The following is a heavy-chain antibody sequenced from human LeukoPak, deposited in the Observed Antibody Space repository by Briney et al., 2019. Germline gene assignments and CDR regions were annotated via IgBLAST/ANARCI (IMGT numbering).Heavy chain of an antibody. J-gene: IGHJ4*02. CDR3: AKINLDIVVVVAAKRYFDY. D-gene: IGHD2-15*01. CDR2: ISGSGGST. CDR1: GFTFSSYS. V-gene: IGHV3-23*01. Sequence: GGSLRLSCAASGFTFSSYSMNWVRQAPGKGLEWVSAISGSGGSTYYADSVKGRFTISRDNSKNTLYLQMNSLRAEDTAVYYCAKINLDIVVVVAAKRYFDYWGQGTLVTVSS.